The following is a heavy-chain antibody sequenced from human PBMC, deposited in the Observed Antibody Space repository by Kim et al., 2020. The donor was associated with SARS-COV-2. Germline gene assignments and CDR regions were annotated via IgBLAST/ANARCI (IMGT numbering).Heavy chain of an antibody. CDR3: AKDPYYYGSGSPDY. D-gene: IGHD3-10*01. J-gene: IGHJ4*02. Sequence: DSVKGRFTISRDNSKNTLYLQMNSLRAEDTAVYYCAKDPYYYGSGSPDYWGQGTLVTVSS. V-gene: IGHV3-30*02.